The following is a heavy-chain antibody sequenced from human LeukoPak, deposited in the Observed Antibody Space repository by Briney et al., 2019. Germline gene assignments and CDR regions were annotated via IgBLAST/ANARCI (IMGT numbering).Heavy chain of an antibody. CDR1: GFTFGSYS. CDR3: ARGPTTVTLGPIDY. V-gene: IGHV3-21*01. D-gene: IGHD4-17*01. J-gene: IGHJ4*02. Sequence: GGSLRLSCAASGFTFGSYSMNWVRQAPGKGLEWVSSISSSSSYIYYADSVKGRFTISRDNAKNSLYLQMNSLRAEDTAVYYCARGPTTVTLGPIDYWGQGTLVTVSS. CDR2: ISSSSSYI.